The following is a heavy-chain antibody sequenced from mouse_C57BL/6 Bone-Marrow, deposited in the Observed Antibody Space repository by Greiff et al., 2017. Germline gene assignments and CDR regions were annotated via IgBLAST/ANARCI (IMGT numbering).Heavy chain of an antibody. CDR3: ANPSYGNYLYWYFDV. Sequence: QVQLKQSGPELVKPGASVKISCKASGYAFSSSWLNWVKQRPGKGLEWIVRIYPGDGDTNYNGKFKGKATLTADKSSSTAYMHLSSLTAEDSAVYFCANPSYGNYLYWYFDVWGTGTTVTVSS. CDR2: IYPGDGDT. J-gene: IGHJ1*03. V-gene: IGHV1-82*01. CDR1: GYAFSSSW. D-gene: IGHD2-10*01.